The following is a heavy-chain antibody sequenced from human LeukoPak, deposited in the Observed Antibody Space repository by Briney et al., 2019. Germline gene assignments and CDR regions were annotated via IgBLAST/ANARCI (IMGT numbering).Heavy chain of an antibody. D-gene: IGHD2-15*01. J-gene: IGHJ6*03. Sequence: SVKVSCKASGGTFSSYAISWVRQAPGQGLEWMGGIIPIFGTANYAQKFQGRVTITADESTSTAYMELSSLRSEDTAVYYCARAKGYCSGGSCYPPYYYMDVWGKGTTVTVSS. CDR2: IIPIFGTA. CDR3: ARAKGYCSGGSCYPPYYYMDV. V-gene: IGHV1-69*13. CDR1: GGTFSSYA.